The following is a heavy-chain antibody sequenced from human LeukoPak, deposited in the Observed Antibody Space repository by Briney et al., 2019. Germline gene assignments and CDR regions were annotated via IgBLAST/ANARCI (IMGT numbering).Heavy chain of an antibody. CDR1: GYTFTGYY. D-gene: IGHD6-6*01. CDR3: ARGVTSIAARPPDY. V-gene: IGHV1-2*02. Sequence: ASVKVSCKASGYTFTGYYMHWVRQAPGQGLEWMGWINPNSGGTNYAQKFQGRVTMTRDTSISTAYMELSRLRSDDTAVYYCARGVTSIAARPPDYWGQGTLVTVSS. J-gene: IGHJ4*02. CDR2: INPNSGGT.